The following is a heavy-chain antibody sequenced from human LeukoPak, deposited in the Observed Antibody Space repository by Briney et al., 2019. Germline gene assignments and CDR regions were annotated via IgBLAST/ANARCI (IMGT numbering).Heavy chain of an antibody. Sequence: PGGSLRLSCVASGFTFSDAWVHWVRQAPGKGLEWIGRIKSNINRGTTEYAAPVKGRFTISRDDSKNTLYLQLNSLKSEDTAVYYCTTDGASHNFPYWGQGTLVTVSS. J-gene: IGHJ4*02. CDR2: IKSNINRGTT. V-gene: IGHV3-15*01. D-gene: IGHD5-24*01. CDR1: GFTFSDAW. CDR3: TTDGASHNFPY.